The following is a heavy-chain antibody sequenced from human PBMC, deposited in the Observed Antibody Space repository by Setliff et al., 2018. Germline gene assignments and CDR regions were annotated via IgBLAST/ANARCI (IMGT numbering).Heavy chain of an antibody. CDR1: DFIFNNAW. D-gene: IGHD3-9*01. Sequence: PGGSLRLSCAASDFIFNNAWMNWVRQAPGKGLEWVGRIRTKTDGGTADYAAPVEGRFIISRDDSKNLVFLQMNSLKTEDTAVYYCATGLGQYFDYWGQGSLVTVSS. J-gene: IGHJ4*02. CDR3: ATGLGQYFDY. V-gene: IGHV3-15*07. CDR2: IRTKTDGGTA.